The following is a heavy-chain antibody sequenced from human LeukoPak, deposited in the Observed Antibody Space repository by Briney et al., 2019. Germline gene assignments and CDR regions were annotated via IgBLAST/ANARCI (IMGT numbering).Heavy chain of an antibody. Sequence: PGGSLILSCAASGFTFSSYAMSWVRQAPGKGLEWVSAISGSGGSTYYADSVKGRFTISRDNSKNTLYLQMNSLRAEDTAVYYCAKKQSDSWLPAYYFDYWGQGTLVTVSS. CDR3: AKKQSDSWLPAYYFDY. CDR1: GFTFSSYA. CDR2: ISGSGGST. J-gene: IGHJ4*02. D-gene: IGHD6-19*01. V-gene: IGHV3-23*01.